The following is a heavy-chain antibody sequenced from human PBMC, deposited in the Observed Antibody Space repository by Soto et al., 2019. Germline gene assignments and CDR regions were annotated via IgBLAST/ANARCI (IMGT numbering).Heavy chain of an antibody. D-gene: IGHD3-10*01. Sequence: SETLSLTCAVYGGSFSGYYWSWIRQPPGKGLEWIGEINHSGSTNYNPSLKSRVTISVDTSKNQFSLKLSSVTAADTAVYYCASLRGISYGSGSEENYYYGMDVWGQGTTVTVSS. CDR2: INHSGST. CDR3: ASLRGISYGSGSEENYYYGMDV. J-gene: IGHJ6*02. V-gene: IGHV4-34*01. CDR1: GGSFSGYY.